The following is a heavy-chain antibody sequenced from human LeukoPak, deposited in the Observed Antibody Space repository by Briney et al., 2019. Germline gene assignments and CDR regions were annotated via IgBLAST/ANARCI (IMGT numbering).Heavy chain of an antibody. V-gene: IGHV3-23*01. Sequence: PGGSLRLSCAASGFTFSSYAMSWVRQAPGKGLEWVSAISGSGGSTYYADSVKGRFTISRDNSKNTLYLQMNSLRAEDTAVYYCATCYDFWSGYEKDDAFDIWGQGTMVTVSS. D-gene: IGHD3-3*01. CDR3: ATCYDFWSGYEKDDAFDI. J-gene: IGHJ3*02. CDR1: GFTFSSYA. CDR2: ISGSGGST.